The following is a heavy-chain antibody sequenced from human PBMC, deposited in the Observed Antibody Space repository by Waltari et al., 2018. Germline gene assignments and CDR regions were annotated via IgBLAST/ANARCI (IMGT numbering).Heavy chain of an antibody. CDR2: RNPNSGNT. CDR1: GYTFTSYD. J-gene: IGHJ3*02. CDR3: ARAWAEWLRGDAFDI. V-gene: IGHV1-8*03. Sequence: QVQLVQSGAEVKKPGASVTVSCTASGYTFTSYDLNWVRQATGQGLEWMGWRNPNSGNTGYAQKFQGRVTITRNTSISTAYMELSSLRSEDTAVYYCARAWAEWLRGDAFDIWGQGTMVTVSS. D-gene: IGHD5-12*01.